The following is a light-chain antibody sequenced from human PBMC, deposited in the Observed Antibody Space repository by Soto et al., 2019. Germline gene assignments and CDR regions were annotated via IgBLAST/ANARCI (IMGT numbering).Light chain of an antibody. CDR2: DAS. J-gene: IGKJ5*01. CDR1: QSVSSY. Sequence: EIVLTQSPATLSLSPGERATLSCRASQSVSSYLAWYQQKPGQAPRLLIYDASIRATGIPDRFSGSGSGTDFTLTISRLEPEDFAMYFCQQYGNSPQITFGQGTRLEIK. CDR3: QQYGNSPQIT. V-gene: IGKV3-20*01.